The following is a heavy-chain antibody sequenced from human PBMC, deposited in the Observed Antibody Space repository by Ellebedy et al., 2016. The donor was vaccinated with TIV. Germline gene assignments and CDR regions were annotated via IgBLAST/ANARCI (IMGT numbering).Heavy chain of an antibody. Sequence: GGSLRLXXAASGFTFSSYAMHWVRQAPGKGLEWVAVISYDGSNKYYADSVKGRFTISRDNSKNTLYLQMNSLRAEDTALYHCARTNGEGTPFEYWGQGTLVTVSS. CDR3: ARTNGEGTPFEY. D-gene: IGHD2-8*01. V-gene: IGHV3-30-3*01. CDR2: ISYDGSNK. CDR1: GFTFSSYA. J-gene: IGHJ4*02.